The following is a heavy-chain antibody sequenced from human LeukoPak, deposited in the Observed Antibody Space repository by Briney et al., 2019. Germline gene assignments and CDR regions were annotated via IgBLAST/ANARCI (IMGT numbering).Heavy chain of an antibody. CDR2: IYSGGST. V-gene: IGHV3-53*01. Sequence: GGSLRLSCAASGFTVSSNYMSWVRQAPGKGLEWVSVIYSGGSTYYADSVKGRFTISRDNSKNTLYLQMNSLRAEDTAVYYCAKDMEDIVGGYFDDWGQGTLVTVSS. CDR1: GFTVSSNY. J-gene: IGHJ4*02. CDR3: AKDMEDIVGGYFDD. D-gene: IGHD2-15*01.